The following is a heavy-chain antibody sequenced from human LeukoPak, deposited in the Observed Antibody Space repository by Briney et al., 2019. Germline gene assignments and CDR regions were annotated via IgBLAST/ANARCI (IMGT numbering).Heavy chain of an antibody. CDR2: INSDGAKT. V-gene: IGHV3-74*01. J-gene: IGHJ1*01. CDR1: GFTFSSFW. D-gene: IGHD1-20*01. CDR3: AASFRITGTTFYH. Sequence: GGSLRLSCAASGFTFSSFWTNWVRQVPGKGLVWVSHINSDGAKTNYADSVTGRFTISRDTARNTLYLQMNNLRVEDTAMYYCAASFRITGTTFYHWGQGTLVTVSS.